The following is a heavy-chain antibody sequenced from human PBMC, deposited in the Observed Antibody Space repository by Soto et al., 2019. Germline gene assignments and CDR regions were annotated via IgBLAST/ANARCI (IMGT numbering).Heavy chain of an antibody. J-gene: IGHJ4*02. CDR1: GYTFTSYY. Sequence: GASAKVSCKASGYTFTSYYMHWVRQAPGQGLEWMGMMNPNSGNTGYAQKFQGRVTMTRNTSISTAYMELSSLRSEDTAVYYCSRGPQDLYCSGGSCYFDYWGQGTLVIVSS. D-gene: IGHD2-15*01. CDR2: MNPNSGNT. V-gene: IGHV1-8*02. CDR3: SRGPQDLYCSGGSCYFDY.